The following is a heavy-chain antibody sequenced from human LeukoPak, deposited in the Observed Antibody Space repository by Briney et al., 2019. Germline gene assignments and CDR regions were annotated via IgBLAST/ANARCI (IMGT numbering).Heavy chain of an antibody. D-gene: IGHD3-10*01. Sequence: GVLRLSCAASGFTFSSYAMSWVRQAPGKGLECVSAISGSGGSTYYADSVKGRFTISRDNSKNTLYLQMNSLRAEDTAVYYCAKDRYYYGSGINWFDPWGQGTLVTVSS. V-gene: IGHV3-23*01. CDR2: ISGSGGST. CDR1: GFTFSSYA. J-gene: IGHJ5*02. CDR3: AKDRYYYGSGINWFDP.